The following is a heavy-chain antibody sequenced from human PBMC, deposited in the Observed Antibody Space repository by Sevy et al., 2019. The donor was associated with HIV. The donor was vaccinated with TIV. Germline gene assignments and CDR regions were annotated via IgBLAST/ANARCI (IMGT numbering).Heavy chain of an antibody. Sequence: GGSLRLSCAASGFTFSSFTMHWVRQAPGKGLEWVSSISSSSNHISYGDSVKGRFAISRDNAKRSLYLQMNSLRAEDTAVYYCARASRAALRSDYWGQGTLVTVSS. CDR2: ISSSSNHI. V-gene: IGHV3-21*01. D-gene: IGHD6-6*01. CDR1: GFTFSSFT. CDR3: ARASRAALRSDY. J-gene: IGHJ4*02.